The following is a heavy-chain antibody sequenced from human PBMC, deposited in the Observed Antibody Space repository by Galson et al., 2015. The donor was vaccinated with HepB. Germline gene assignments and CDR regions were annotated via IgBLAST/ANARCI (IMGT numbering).Heavy chain of an antibody. CDR2: IIPILGIA. D-gene: IGHD2-15*01. CDR1: GGTFSSYT. V-gene: IGHV1-69*02. J-gene: IGHJ6*02. Sequence: SVKVSCKASGGTFSSYTISWVRQAPGQGLEWMGRIIPILGIANYAQKFQGRVTITADKSSSTAYMELSSLRSEDTAVYYCARMGLGYCSGGSCYADYYYYGMDVWGQGTTVTVSS. CDR3: ARMGLGYCSGGSCYADYYYYGMDV.